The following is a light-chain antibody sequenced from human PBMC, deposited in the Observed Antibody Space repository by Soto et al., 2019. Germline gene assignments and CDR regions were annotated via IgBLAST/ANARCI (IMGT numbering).Light chain of an antibody. Sequence: QMTQSPSFVSASVGYRFTIACRASQGISTWVVWYQQKPGAAPKLLIHSSSNLQSGVPSRFRGSGSGTDFTLTISSLQPEDFETYYCQQANSFPLTFGPGTKVDIK. V-gene: IGKV1-12*01. CDR1: QGISTW. J-gene: IGKJ3*01. CDR3: QQANSFPLT. CDR2: SSS.